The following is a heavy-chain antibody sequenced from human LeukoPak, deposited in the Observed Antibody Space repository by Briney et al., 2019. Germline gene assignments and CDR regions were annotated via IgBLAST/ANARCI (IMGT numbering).Heavy chain of an antibody. CDR2: ISAYNGDT. CDR1: GYTFTSYG. V-gene: IGHV1-18*01. J-gene: IGHJ6*03. Sequence: ASVKVSCKASGYTFTSYGISWVRQAPGQGLEWMGWISAYNGDTNYAQKLQGRVTMTTDTSTSTAYMELRSLGSDDTAVYYCARDGVGSSSWYYYYYMDVWGKGTTVTVSS. CDR3: ARDGVGSSSWYYYYYMDV. D-gene: IGHD6-13*01.